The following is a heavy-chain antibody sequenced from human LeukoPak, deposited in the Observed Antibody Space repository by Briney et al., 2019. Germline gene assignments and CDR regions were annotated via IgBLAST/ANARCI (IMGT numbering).Heavy chain of an antibody. J-gene: IGHJ4*02. V-gene: IGHV1-18*01. D-gene: IGHD6-13*01. Sequence: ASVKVSCKASGYTFTSYGISWVRQAPGQGLEWMGWISAYNGNTNYAQKFQGRVTMTRDTSTSTVYMELSSLRSEDTAVYYCARDSSRGDYSSIQVWGQGTLVTVSS. CDR3: ARDSSRGDYSSIQV. CDR1: GYTFTSYG. CDR2: ISAYNGNT.